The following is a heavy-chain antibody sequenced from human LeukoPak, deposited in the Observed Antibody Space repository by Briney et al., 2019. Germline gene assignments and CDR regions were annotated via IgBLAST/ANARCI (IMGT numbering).Heavy chain of an antibody. J-gene: IGHJ4*02. CDR2: IYYSGST. CDR3: ARQTYSYDSGGYVYYFDY. Sequence: SETLSLTCIVSVYCISRYYWNWIRQPPGKGLEWIAYIYYSGSTNYNPSLKSRVTISVDTSKNQFSLKLTSVTVADTAVYYCARQTYSYDSGGYVYYFDYLVQGTLVTVSS. V-gene: IGHV4-59*08. D-gene: IGHD3-22*01. CDR1: VYCISRYY.